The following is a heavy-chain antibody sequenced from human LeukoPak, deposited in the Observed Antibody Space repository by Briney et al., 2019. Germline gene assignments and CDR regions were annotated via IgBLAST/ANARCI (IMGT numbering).Heavy chain of an antibody. CDR1: GFTFSSYA. V-gene: IGHV3-30-3*01. CDR2: ISYDGSNK. CDR3: ARDQGGYSSSWRYYYYYYYMDV. J-gene: IGHJ6*03. Sequence: GRSLRLSCAASGFTFSSYAMHWVRQAPGKGLEWVAVISYDGSNKYYADSVKGRFTISRDNSKNTLNLQMNSLRAEDTAVYYCARDQGGYSSSWRYYYYYYYMDVWGKGTTVTVSS. D-gene: IGHD6-13*01.